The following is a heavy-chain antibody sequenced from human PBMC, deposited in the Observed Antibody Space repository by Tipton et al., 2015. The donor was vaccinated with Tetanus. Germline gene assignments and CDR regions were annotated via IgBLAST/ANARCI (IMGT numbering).Heavy chain of an antibody. D-gene: IGHD3-10*01. CDR1: GFSFSDSF. CDR2: ISGSGNTM. CDR3: GILVRGVLLTRVIEY. Sequence: SLRLSCAGSGFSFSDSFMSWIRQAPGKGLEWVSYISGSGNTMYLAEPMKGRMTTSRDNAKRSLYLEMNNPRVEDTAVYYCGILVRGVLLTRVIEYWGQGTLVTVSS. V-gene: IGHV3-11*01. J-gene: IGHJ4*02.